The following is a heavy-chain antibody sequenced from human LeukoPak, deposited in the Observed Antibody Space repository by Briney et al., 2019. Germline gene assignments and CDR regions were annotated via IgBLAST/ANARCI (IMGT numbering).Heavy chain of an antibody. CDR2: ISYDGSNK. CDR3: AKGPVYGYNWEYFDY. V-gene: IGHV3-30*18. CDR1: GFTFSSYG. J-gene: IGHJ4*02. Sequence: GGSLRLSCAASGFTFSSYGMHWVRQAPGKGLEWVAVISYDGSNKYYADSVKGRFTISRDNSKNTLYLQINSLRAEDTAVYYCAKGPVYGYNWEYFDYWGQGTLVTVSS. D-gene: IGHD5-12*01.